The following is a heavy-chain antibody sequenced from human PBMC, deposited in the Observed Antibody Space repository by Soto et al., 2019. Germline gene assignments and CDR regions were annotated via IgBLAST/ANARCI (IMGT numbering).Heavy chain of an antibody. V-gene: IGHV3-30*18. CDR1: GFTFSSYG. J-gene: IGHJ6*02. CDR3: AKLYHRNLRSSWDVGYGMDV. D-gene: IGHD6-13*01. CDR2: ISYDGSNK. Sequence: QVQLVESGGGVVQPGRSLRLSCAASGFTFSSYGMHWVRQAPGKGLEWVAVISYDGSNKYYADSVKGRFTISRDNSKNTLYLEMNSLRAEDTAVYYCAKLYHRNLRSSWDVGYGMDVWGQGTTVTVSS.